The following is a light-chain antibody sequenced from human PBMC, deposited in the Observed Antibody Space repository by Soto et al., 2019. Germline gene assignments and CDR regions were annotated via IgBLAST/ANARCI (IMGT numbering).Light chain of an antibody. V-gene: IGKV1-39*01. J-gene: IGKJ4*01. CDR1: QSITSY. CDR3: QQSYSTLGLT. Sequence: DIQMTQSPSSLSASVGDRVTITCRASQSITSYLNWYQQKPGKAPKLLIYAASSLQSGVPSRFSGSGSGTDFTLTISSLQHEDFATYYCQQSYSTLGLTFGGGTKVEIK. CDR2: AAS.